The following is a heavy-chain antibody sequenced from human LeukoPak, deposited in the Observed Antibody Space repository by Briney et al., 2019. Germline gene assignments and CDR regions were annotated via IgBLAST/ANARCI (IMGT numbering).Heavy chain of an antibody. V-gene: IGHV3-66*01. CDR1: GFTVSSNY. CDR3: ARAHLSSSSTDYMDV. Sequence: GGSLRLSCAASGFTVSSNYMSWVRQAPGKGLEWVSVIYSGGSTYYADSVKGRFTIPRDNSKNTLYLQMNSLRPEDTAVYYCARAHLSSSSTDYMDVWGKGTTVTVSS. J-gene: IGHJ6*03. D-gene: IGHD6-6*01. CDR2: IYSGGST.